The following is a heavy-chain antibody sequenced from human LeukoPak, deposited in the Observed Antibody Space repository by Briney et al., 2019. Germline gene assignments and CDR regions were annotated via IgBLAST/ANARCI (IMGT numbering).Heavy chain of an antibody. CDR3: ARGVWFGESNNWFDP. J-gene: IGHJ5*02. V-gene: IGHV3-33*01. CDR1: GFTFSSYG. Sequence: PGGSLRLSCAASGFTFSSYGMHWVRQAPGKGLEWVAVIWYDGSNKYYADSVKGRFTISRDSSKNTLYLQMNSLRAEDTAVYYCARGVWFGESNNWFDPWGQGTLVTVSS. D-gene: IGHD3-10*01. CDR2: IWYDGSNK.